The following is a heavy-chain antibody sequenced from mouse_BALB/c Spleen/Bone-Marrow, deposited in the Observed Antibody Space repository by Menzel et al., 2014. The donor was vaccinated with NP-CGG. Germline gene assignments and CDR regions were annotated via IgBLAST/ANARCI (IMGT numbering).Heavy chain of an antibody. J-gene: IGHJ3*01. CDR2: IDPANGNT. Sequence: VQLQQSGAELVKPGASVKLSCTASGFNIKDTYMHWVKQRPEQGLEWIGRIDPANGNTKYDPKFQGKATITADTSSNTAYLQLSSLTSEDTAVYYCAEWDYGRAWFAYWGQGTLVTVSA. CDR3: AEWDYGRAWFAY. V-gene: IGHV14-3*02. CDR1: GFNIKDTY. D-gene: IGHD1-1*01.